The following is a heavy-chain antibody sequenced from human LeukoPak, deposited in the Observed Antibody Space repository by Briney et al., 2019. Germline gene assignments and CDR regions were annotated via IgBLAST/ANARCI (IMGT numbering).Heavy chain of an antibody. D-gene: IGHD2-21*02. CDR3: ARDSDCGGDCYPRYLDV. CDR1: GYTFTGYY. CDR2: INPNSGGT. Sequence: ASVKVSCKASGYTFTGYYMHWVRQAPGQGLECMGWINPNSGGTNYAQKFQGRVTMTRDTSISTAYMELSRLRSDDTAVYYCARDSDCGGDCYPRYLDVWGKGTTVTVSS. J-gene: IGHJ6*04. V-gene: IGHV1-2*02.